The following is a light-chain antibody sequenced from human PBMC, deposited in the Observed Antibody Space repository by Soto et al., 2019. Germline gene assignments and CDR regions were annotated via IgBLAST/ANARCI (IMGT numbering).Light chain of an antibody. Sequence: QSALTQPPSASGSPGQSVTISCTGTSSDVGGYNYVSWYQHHPGKAPKLMIYEVSKRPSGVPDRFSGSKSGNTASLTVSGLQAEDEADYYCSSYAGSNNVVFVGGTKVTVL. V-gene: IGLV2-8*01. CDR3: SSYAGSNNVV. J-gene: IGLJ2*01. CDR2: EVS. CDR1: SSDVGGYNY.